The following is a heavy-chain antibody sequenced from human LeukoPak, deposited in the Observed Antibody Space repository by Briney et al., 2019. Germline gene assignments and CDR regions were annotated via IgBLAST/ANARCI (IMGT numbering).Heavy chain of an antibody. CDR2: FFHSGNT. V-gene: IGHV4-38-2*02. J-gene: IGHJ6*03. CDR1: GYSISSGYY. CDR3: ARENSYYYYMDV. Sequence: SETLSLTCTVSGYSISSGYYWGWIRQPPGKGLEWSGSFFHSGNTYYNPSLKSRVTISVDTSKNQFSLKLSSVTAADTAVYYCARENSYYYYMDVWGKGTTVTISS.